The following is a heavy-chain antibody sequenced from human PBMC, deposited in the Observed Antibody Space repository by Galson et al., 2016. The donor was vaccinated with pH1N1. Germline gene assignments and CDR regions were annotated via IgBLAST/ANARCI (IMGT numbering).Heavy chain of an antibody. V-gene: IGHV3-7*01. CDR1: GFIFSDYW. J-gene: IGHJ4*02. CDR2: INRDGSRK. D-gene: IGHD1-26*01. Sequence: SLRLSCAASGFIFSDYWMSWVRQAPGKGLEWVAKINRDGSRKYYVDSMKGRCTISRDNAENSLSLQMNSLRVEGTALYYCATEDYYTSLYWGQGILVTVSS. CDR3: ATEDYYTSLY.